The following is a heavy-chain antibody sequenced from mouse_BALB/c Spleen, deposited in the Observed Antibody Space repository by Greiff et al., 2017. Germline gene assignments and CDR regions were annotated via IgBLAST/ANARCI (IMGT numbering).Heavy chain of an antibody. J-gene: IGHJ4*01. CDR3: ARGRMPYYAMDY. CDR1: GFTFSSYA. CDR2: ISSGGST. Sequence: EVQGVESGGGLVKPGGSLKLSCAASGFTFSSYAMSWVRQTPEKRLEWVASISSGGSTYYPDSVKGRFTISRDNARNILYLQMSSLRSEDTAMYYCARGRMPYYAMDYWGQGTSVTVSS. V-gene: IGHV5-6-5*01.